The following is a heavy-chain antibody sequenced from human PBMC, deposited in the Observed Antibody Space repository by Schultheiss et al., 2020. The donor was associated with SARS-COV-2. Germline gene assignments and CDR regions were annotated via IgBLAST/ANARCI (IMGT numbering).Heavy chain of an antibody. CDR1: GFSLSTSGMR. CDR3: ARMVMSYCGGDCYSGYYYYGMDV. J-gene: IGHJ6*02. Sequence: SGPTLVKPTQTLTLTCTFSGFSLSTSGMRVSWIRQPPGKALEWLARIDWDDDKYYSTSLKTRLTISKDTSKNQVVLTMTNMDPVDTATYYCARMVMSYCGGDCYSGYYYYGMDVWGQGTTVTVSS. D-gene: IGHD2-21*01. CDR2: IDWDDDK. V-gene: IGHV2-70*04.